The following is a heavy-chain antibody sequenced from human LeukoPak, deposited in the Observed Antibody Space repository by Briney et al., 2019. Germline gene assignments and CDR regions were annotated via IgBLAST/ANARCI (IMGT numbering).Heavy chain of an antibody. V-gene: IGHV3-66*01. Sequence: TGGSLRLSCAASGFTVSSNYMSWVRQAPGKGLEWVSVIYSGGSTYYADSVKGRFTISRDNSKNTLYLQMNSLRAEDTAVYYCARDISYYDSSGYDHWGQGTLVTVSS. CDR3: ARDISYYDSSGYDH. D-gene: IGHD3-22*01. CDR1: GFTVSSNY. CDR2: IYSGGST. J-gene: IGHJ4*02.